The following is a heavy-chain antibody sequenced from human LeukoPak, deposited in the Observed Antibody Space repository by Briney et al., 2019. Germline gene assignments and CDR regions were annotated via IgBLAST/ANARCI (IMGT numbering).Heavy chain of an antibody. CDR2: INPSGGST. V-gene: IGHV1-46*01. J-gene: IGHJ4*02. Sequence: GASVKVSCKASGYTFAIYYIHWVRQAPGQGLEWMGIINPSGGSTSYTQKFQGRLPMTRDTSTSTVYMELSSLRSEDTAVYYCARAKGLFDHWGQGTLVTVSS. CDR3: ARAKGLFDH. CDR1: GYTFAIYY.